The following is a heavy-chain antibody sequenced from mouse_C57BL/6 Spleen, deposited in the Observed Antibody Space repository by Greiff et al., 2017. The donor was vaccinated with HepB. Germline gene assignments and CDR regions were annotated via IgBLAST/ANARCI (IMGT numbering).Heavy chain of an antibody. V-gene: IGHV1-74*01. CDR3: AAYSNSLFAY. CDR2: IHPSDSDT. D-gene: IGHD2-5*01. J-gene: IGHJ3*01. Sequence: QVQLQQPGAELVKPGASVKVSCKASRYTFTSYWMHWVKQRPGQGLEWIGRIHPSDSDTNYNQKFKGKATLTVDKSSSTAYMQLSSLTSEDSAVYYCAAYSNSLFAYSGQGTLVIVSA. CDR1: RYTFTSYW.